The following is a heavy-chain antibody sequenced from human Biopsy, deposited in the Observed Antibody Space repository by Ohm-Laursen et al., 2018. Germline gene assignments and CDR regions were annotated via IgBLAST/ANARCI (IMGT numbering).Heavy chain of an antibody. V-gene: IGHV4-59*11. CDR3: ARGSNDFGGLYFPR. CDR2: ISYTGYT. J-gene: IGHJ4*02. D-gene: IGHD4-23*01. Sequence: GTLSLTCIVSGGSFTGHYWSWIRQPPGKGLEWIGHISYTGYTSYNASLKSRVTISVDTSRNHFSLRLSSLTVSDTAVYYCARGSNDFGGLYFPRWGQGTLLTVSS. CDR1: GGSFTGHY.